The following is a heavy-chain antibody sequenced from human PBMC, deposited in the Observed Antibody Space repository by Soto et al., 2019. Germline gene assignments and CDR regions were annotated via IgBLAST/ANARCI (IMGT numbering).Heavy chain of an antibody. CDR3: ASFSVFGVVGVAFDI. Sequence: ASVKVSCKASGYTFTSYYMHWVRQAPGQGLEWMGIINPSGGSTSYAQKFQGRVTMTRDTSTSTVYMELSSLRSEDTAVYYCASFSVFGVVGVAFDIGGKGTMVTVS. V-gene: IGHV1-46*03. J-gene: IGHJ3*02. CDR1: GYTFTSYY. CDR2: INPSGGST. D-gene: IGHD3-3*01.